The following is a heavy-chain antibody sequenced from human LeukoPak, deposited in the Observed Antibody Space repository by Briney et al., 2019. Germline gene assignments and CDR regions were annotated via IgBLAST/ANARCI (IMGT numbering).Heavy chain of an antibody. CDR2: INPKSGAT. CDR1: GYTFTGYY. J-gene: IGHJ2*01. CDR3: ARDREDTWGSPGFFDL. D-gene: IGHD3-16*01. Sequence: WASVKVSCKASGYTFTGYYVHWVRQAPGQGLEWMGWINPKSGATKYGQKFQGRVAMTRDRPTSTAYMELSRLMSDDTAVYFCARDREDTWGSPGFFDLWGRGTLVTVSS. V-gene: IGHV1-2*02.